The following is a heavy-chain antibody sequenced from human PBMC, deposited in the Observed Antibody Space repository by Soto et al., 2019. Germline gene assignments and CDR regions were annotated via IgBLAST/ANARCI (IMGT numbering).Heavy chain of an antibody. J-gene: IGHJ4*02. CDR3: ARGWGGYSFDY. Sequence: GGSLRLSCEASGFTFSTYGLSWVRQAPGKGLEWVSGIGGGPGTTYYADSVKGRSTISRDNSKNILYLQMNSLRVDDTAVYYCARGWGGYSFDYWGQGTLVTVS. D-gene: IGHD5-12*01. V-gene: IGHV3-23*01. CDR2: IGGGPGTT. CDR1: GFTFSTYG.